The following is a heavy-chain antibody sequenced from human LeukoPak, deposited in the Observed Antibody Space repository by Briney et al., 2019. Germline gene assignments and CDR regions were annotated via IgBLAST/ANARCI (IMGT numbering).Heavy chain of an antibody. J-gene: IGHJ4*02. V-gene: IGHV3-74*01. Sequence: GVPLRLSCAASGFTFSSYWMHWVRQAPGKGLVWVSRINSDGSSTNYADSVKGRFTISRDNAKNTLYLQMNSMRAEDTAVYYCARVSSSWNPFDYWGQGTLVTVSS. CDR2: INSDGSST. CDR3: ARVSSSWNPFDY. CDR1: GFTFSSYW. D-gene: IGHD6-13*01.